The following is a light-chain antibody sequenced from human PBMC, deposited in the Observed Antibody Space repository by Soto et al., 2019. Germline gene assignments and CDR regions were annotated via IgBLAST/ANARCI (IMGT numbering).Light chain of an antibody. V-gene: IGKV3-20*01. CDR3: QQYGDSVFT. CDR1: QSVNSGY. J-gene: IGKJ3*01. CDR2: GTS. Sequence: EIVLTQSPATLSWSPGERATLSCRASQSVNSGYLAWFQQKRGRAPRLLIYGTSGRATGIPDRFSGNGSRTDFTLTISRLEPEDFGVYYCQQYGDSVFTFGPGTKVEIK.